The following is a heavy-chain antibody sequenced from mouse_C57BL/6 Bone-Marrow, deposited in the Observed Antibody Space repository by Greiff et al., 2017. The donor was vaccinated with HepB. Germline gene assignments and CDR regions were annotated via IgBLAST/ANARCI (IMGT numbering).Heavy chain of an antibody. J-gene: IGHJ2*01. CDR1: GYAFTNYL. CDR3: ARRGSYYGNLYYFDY. Sequence: VQLQQSGAELVRPGTSVKVSCKASGYAFTNYLIEWVKQRPGQGLEWIGVINPGSGGTNYNEKFKGKATLTADKSSSTAYMQLSSLTSEDSAVYFCARRGSYYGNLYYFDYWGQGTTLTVSS. D-gene: IGHD2-1*01. CDR2: INPGSGGT. V-gene: IGHV1-54*01.